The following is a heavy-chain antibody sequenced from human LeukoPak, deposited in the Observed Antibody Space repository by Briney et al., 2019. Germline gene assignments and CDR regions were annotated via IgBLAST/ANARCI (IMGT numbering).Heavy chain of an antibody. J-gene: IGHJ3*02. CDR2: VNYTGRT. D-gene: IGHD5/OR15-5a*01. CDR1: GGSFTEYH. CDR3: ARERRVEVSARQTVAFDM. Sequence: SETLSLTCAVYGGSFTEYHWSWIRQPPGKSLEWIGEVNYTGRTHYNPSLTSRVTISIDMSERQFSLRLTSVTAADTAVYYCARERRVEVSARQTVAFDMWAQGTMVIVSS. V-gene: IGHV4-34*01.